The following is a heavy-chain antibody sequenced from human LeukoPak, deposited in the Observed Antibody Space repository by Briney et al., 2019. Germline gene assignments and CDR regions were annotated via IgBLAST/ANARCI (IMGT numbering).Heavy chain of an antibody. CDR3: AREGEPYYYDSSRYFCY. CDR1: GGTFSSYA. D-gene: IGHD3-22*01. Sequence: ASVKVSCKASGGTFSSYAISWVRQAPGQGLEWMGRIIPILGIANYAQKFQGRVTITADKSTSTAYMELSSLRSEDTAVYYCAREGEPYYYDSSRYFCYWGQGTLVTVSS. J-gene: IGHJ4*02. CDR2: IIPILGIA. V-gene: IGHV1-69*04.